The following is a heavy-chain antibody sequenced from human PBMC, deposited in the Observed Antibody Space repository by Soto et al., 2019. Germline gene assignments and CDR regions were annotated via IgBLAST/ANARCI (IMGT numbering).Heavy chain of an antibody. D-gene: IGHD2-2*01. CDR2: IIPIFGTA. J-gene: IGHJ6*02. CDR1: GGTFSSYA. CDR3: AIDDCISTSCPFLDYYYGMDV. V-gene: IGHV1-69*12. Sequence: QVQLVQSGAEVKKPGSSVKVSCKASGGTFSSYAISWVRQAPGQGVEWMGGIIPIFGTANYVQKFQGRVTITAYDSTSTAYMELSSLRSEETAVYYFAIDDCISTSCPFLDYYYGMDVWGQGTTVTVSS.